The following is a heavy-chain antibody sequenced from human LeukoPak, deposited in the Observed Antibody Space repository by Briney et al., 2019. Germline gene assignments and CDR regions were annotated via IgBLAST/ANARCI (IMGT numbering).Heavy chain of an antibody. CDR3: ANFRDGYNSLFGAFDI. V-gene: IGHV4-59*01. CDR2: IYYSGST. Sequence: PGGSLRLSCAASGFTFSSYGMSWVRQAPGKGLEWIGYIYYSGSTNYNPSLKSRVTISVDTSKNQFSLKLSSVTAADTAVYYCANFRDGYNSLFGAFDIWGQGTMVTVSS. D-gene: IGHD5-24*01. CDR1: GFTFSSYG. J-gene: IGHJ3*02.